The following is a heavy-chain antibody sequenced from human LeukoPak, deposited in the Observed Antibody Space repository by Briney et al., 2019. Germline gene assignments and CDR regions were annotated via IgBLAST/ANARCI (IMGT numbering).Heavy chain of an antibody. D-gene: IGHD3-22*01. J-gene: IGHJ4*02. V-gene: IGHV4-59*01. CDR3: ARAEYYYDSSGYQPFVYVDY. CDR2: IYYSGST. CDR1: GGSISSYY. Sequence: SETLSLTRTVSGGSISSYYWSWIRQPPGKGLEWIGYIYYSGSTNYNPSLKSRVTISVDTSKNQFSLKLSSVTAADTAVYYCARAEYYYDSSGYQPFVYVDYWGQGTLVTVSS.